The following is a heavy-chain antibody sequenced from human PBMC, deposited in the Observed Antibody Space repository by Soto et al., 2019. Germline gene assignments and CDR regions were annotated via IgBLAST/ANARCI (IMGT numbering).Heavy chain of an antibody. CDR2: IRGKTDTYAT. CDR3: NKSIGAYAMDV. CDR1: GFTFIGSS. V-gene: IGHV3-73*01. Sequence: GGSLRLSCAASGFTFIGSSMHWVRQSSGKGLEWVGRIRGKTDTYATAYASPVRGRFTISRDDSNNTAYLQMNSLKTEDTAVYFCNKSIGAYAMDVWGQGTTVTVSS. J-gene: IGHJ6*02. D-gene: IGHD6-6*01.